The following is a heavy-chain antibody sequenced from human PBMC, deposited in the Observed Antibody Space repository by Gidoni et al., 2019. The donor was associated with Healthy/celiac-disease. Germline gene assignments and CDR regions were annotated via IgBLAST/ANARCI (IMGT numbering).Heavy chain of an antibody. Sequence: QVQLVQSGAEVKKPGSSVKVSCKASGGTFSSYAISWVRQAPGQGLEWMGGIIPIFGTANYAQKFQGRVTITADESTSTAYMELSSLRSEDTAVYYCARDYGDYVPPGEGNYYYGMDVWGQGTTVTVSS. V-gene: IGHV1-69*01. D-gene: IGHD4-17*01. CDR2: IIPIFGTA. CDR1: GGTFSSYA. J-gene: IGHJ6*02. CDR3: ARDYGDYVPPGEGNYYYGMDV.